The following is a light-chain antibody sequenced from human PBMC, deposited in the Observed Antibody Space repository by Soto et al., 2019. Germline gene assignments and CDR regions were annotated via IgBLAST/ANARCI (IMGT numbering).Light chain of an antibody. Sequence: EIVLTQSPGTLSLSPGERATLSCRTSQSASSSYLAWYQQKSGQAPRLLIYGASNRATGIPDRFTGSGSGTDFTLTISRLEPEDFAVYYCQQYGTSFWTFGQGTKVDIK. CDR1: QSASSSY. CDR3: QQYGTSFWT. J-gene: IGKJ1*01. V-gene: IGKV3-20*01. CDR2: GAS.